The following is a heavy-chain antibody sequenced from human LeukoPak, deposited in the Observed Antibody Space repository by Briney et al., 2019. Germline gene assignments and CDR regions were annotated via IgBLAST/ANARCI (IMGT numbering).Heavy chain of an antibody. CDR1: GFIFSSYS. D-gene: IGHD4-17*01. CDR2: ISSSSSTI. Sequence: GGSLRLSCAASGFIFSSYSMNWVRQAPGKGLEGVSYISSSSSTIYYEDSVQGRFTIYRDYDQNSMYLQIHSLRAEDTAVYYCARVSPNTVTTLQYFDYWGQGTLVTVSS. V-gene: IGHV3-48*01. CDR3: ARVSPNTVTTLQYFDY. J-gene: IGHJ4*02.